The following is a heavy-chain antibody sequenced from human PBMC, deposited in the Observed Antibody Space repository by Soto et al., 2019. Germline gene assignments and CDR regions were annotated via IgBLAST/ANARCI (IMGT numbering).Heavy chain of an antibody. CDR2: ISYDGSNK. J-gene: IGHJ4*02. CDR3: STLTHLFDY. D-gene: IGHD1-20*01. CDR1: GFTFSSYA. Sequence: QVQLVESGGGVVQPGRSLRLSCAASGFTFSSYAMYWVRQAPGKGLEWVAVISYDGSNKYYADSVKGRFTISRDNSKNTLYLQMNSLRAEDTAVYYCSTLTHLFDYWGQGTLVTVSS. V-gene: IGHV3-30-3*01.